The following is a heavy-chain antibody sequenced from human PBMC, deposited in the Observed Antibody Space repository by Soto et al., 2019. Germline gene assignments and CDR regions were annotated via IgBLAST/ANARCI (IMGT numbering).Heavy chain of an antibody. CDR2: ISGSGGST. CDR3: AHPRGFGVFDAYDI. CDR1: GFTLSTYA. D-gene: IGHD3-10*01. Sequence: PGGSLRLSCAASGFTLSTYAMSWVRQAPGKGLVWVSAISGSGGSTFYADSVKGRFTISRDNYMNTLYLQMNSLRTEDTAVYYCAHPRGFGVFDAYDIWGPGTMVTVS. V-gene: IGHV3-23*01. J-gene: IGHJ3*02.